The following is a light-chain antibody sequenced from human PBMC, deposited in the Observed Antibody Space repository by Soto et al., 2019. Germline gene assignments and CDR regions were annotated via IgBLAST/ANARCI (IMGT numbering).Light chain of an antibody. CDR3: AAWDDSLSGWV. Sequence: QLVLTQPPSASGTPGQRVTISCSGSSSNIGSNYVYWYQQLPGTAPKLLIYRNNQRPSGVPDRFSGSKSGTSASLAISGLRSEAAADYYCAAWDDSLSGWVFGGGTKLTVL. J-gene: IGLJ3*02. CDR1: SSNIGSNY. V-gene: IGLV1-47*01. CDR2: RNN.